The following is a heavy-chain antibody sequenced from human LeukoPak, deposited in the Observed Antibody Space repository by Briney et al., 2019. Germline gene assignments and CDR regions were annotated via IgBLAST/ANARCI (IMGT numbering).Heavy chain of an antibody. Sequence: GASLKVSCKASGYNFTGYYMHWVRQAPGQRLEWMGWINPNTRGTNYAQKFQYRVTMTRHTSITTAYMELSRLRSDDTAVYYCARDNSVGDIAWWFDPWGQGTLVTVSS. CDR2: INPNTRGT. J-gene: IGHJ5*02. CDR3: ARDNSVGDIAWWFDP. CDR1: GYNFTGYY. V-gene: IGHV1-2*02. D-gene: IGHD3-10*01.